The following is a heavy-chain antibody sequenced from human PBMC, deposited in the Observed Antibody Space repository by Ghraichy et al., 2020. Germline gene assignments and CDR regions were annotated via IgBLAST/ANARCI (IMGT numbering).Heavy chain of an antibody. D-gene: IGHD3-3*01. Sequence: GGSLRLSCAASGITVSDNYMSWVRQAPGKGLEWVSIIYSAGSTYYADSVKGRFTISRDYSTNTLYLQMDSLRAEDTAVYYCARDRTAFGVVYYYYGMDVWGQGTTVTVYS. V-gene: IGHV3-66*02. CDR1: GITVSDNY. CDR2: IYSAGST. J-gene: IGHJ6*02. CDR3: ARDRTAFGVVYYYYGMDV.